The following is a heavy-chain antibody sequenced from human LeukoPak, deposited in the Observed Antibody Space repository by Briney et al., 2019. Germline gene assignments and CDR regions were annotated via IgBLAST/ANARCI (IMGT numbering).Heavy chain of an antibody. CDR2: IDTDGNTR. V-gene: IGHV3-74*01. Sequence: GGSLRLSCATSGFTFSTSWMHWVRQAPGKGLVWVSRIDTDGNTRDYADSVKGRFTISRDNAKNTLYLQMNSLRADDTAVYYCVRDMGYYDKVWGQGTLVTVSS. CDR3: VRDMGYYDKV. CDR1: GFTFSTSW. J-gene: IGHJ4*02. D-gene: IGHD3-22*01.